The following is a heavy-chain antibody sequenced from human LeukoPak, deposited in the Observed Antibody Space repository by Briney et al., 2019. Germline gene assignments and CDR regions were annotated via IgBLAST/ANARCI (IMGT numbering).Heavy chain of an antibody. D-gene: IGHD1-7*01. J-gene: IGHJ4*02. CDR2: IYWDDDK. CDR3: AHRRTNYYFDY. V-gene: IGHV2-5*08. Sequence: TLSLTCTVSGGSISSYYWSWIRQPPGKALEWLALIYWDDDKRYSPSLKSRLTITRDTSKNQVVLTMTNMDPLDTATYYCAHRRTNYYFDYWGQGTLVTVSS. CDR1: GGSISSYYW.